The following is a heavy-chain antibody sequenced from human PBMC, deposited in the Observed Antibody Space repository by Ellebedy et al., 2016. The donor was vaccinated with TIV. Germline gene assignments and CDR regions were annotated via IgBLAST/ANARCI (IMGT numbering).Heavy chain of an antibody. V-gene: IGHV3-23*01. CDR2: ISGSGGST. D-gene: IGHD3-22*01. J-gene: IGHJ4*02. CDR3: ASIYGYYLDY. CDR1: GFTFSSYA. Sequence: GESLKISCAASGFTFSSYAMSWVRQAPGKGLEWVSAISGSGGSTYYADSVKGRFTISRDNSKKTLYLQMNSLRAEDTAVYYCASIYGYYLDYWGQGTLVTVSS.